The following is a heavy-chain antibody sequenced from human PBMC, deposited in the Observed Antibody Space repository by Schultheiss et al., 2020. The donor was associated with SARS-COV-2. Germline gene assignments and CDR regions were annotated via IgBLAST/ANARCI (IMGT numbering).Heavy chain of an antibody. Sequence: GGSLRLSCAASGFTFSNAWMSWVRQAPGKGLEWVSSISSSSSYIYYADSVKGRFTISRDNAKNSLYLQMNSLRAEDTAVYYCARDNPLEGDFWSGYWGESWFDPWGQGTLVTVSS. CDR1: GFTFSNAW. J-gene: IGHJ5*02. CDR2: ISSSSSYI. V-gene: IGHV3-21*01. D-gene: IGHD3-3*01. CDR3: ARDNPLEGDFWSGYWGESWFDP.